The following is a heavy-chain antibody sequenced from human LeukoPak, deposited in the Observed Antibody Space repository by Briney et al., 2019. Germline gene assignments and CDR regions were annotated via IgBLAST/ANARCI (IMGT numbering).Heavy chain of an antibody. V-gene: IGHV7-4-1*02. CDR3: ARDWGLNYNWFDP. Sequence: GASVKVSCKASGYTFTSYAMNWVRQAPGQGLEWMGWINTNTGNPMYAQGFTGRFVFSLDTSVTTAYLQISSLKSEDTAVYYCARDWGLNYNWFDPWGQGTLVTVSS. D-gene: IGHD3-16*01. CDR1: GYTFTSYA. J-gene: IGHJ5*02. CDR2: INTNTGNP.